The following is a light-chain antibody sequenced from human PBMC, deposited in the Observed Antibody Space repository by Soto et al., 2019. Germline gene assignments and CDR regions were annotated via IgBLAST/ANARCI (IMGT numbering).Light chain of an antibody. V-gene: IGKV3-15*01. J-gene: IGKJ2*01. CDR1: QSVSSN. Sequence: EIVMTQSPATLSVSPGERATLSCRASQSVSSNLAWYQQKPGQAPMLLIYGASTRAPGIPARFIGRGSGTEFTLTISSLQSEDFAVYYCQQYNNWPYTVGQGTKLEIK. CDR3: QQYNNWPYT. CDR2: GAS.